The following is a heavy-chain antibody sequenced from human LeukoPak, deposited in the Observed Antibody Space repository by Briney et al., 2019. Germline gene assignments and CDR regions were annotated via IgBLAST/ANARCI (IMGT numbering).Heavy chain of an antibody. CDR1: GYTFTSYY. D-gene: IGHD3-22*01. J-gene: IGHJ4*02. CDR2: ISAYNGNT. V-gene: IGHV1-18*04. Sequence: ASVKVSCKASGYTFTSYYMHWVRQAPGQGLEWMGWISAYNGNTNYAQKLQGRVTMTTDTSTSTAYMELGSLRSDDTAVYYCVRESGGYYGGAFDYWGQGTLVTVSS. CDR3: VRESGGYYGGAFDY.